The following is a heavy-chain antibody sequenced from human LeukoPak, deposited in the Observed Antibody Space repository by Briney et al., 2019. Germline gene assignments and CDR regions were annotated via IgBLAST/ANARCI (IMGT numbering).Heavy chain of an antibody. D-gene: IGHD6-19*01. CDR2: ISGSGGST. CDR1: GFTFSSYW. Sequence: GGSLRLSCAASGFTFSSYWMSWVRQAPGKGLEWVSAISGSGGSTYYADSVKGRFTISRDNSKNTLCLQMNSLRAEDTAVYYCAKDTASLYSSGFDYWGQGTLVTVSS. CDR3: AKDTASLYSSGFDY. V-gene: IGHV3-23*01. J-gene: IGHJ4*02.